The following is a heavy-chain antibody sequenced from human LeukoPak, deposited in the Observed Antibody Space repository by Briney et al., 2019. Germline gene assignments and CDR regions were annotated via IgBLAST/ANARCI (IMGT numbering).Heavy chain of an antibody. V-gene: IGHV3-30*02. Sequence: QTGGSLRLSCAASGFTFSSYAMHWVRQAPGKGLEWVAFIRYDGSNKYYADSVKGRFTISRDNSKNKLYLQMNSLRAEDTAVYYCAKGYYGSGSYGWFDYWGQGTLVTVSS. CDR2: IRYDGSNK. J-gene: IGHJ4*02. CDR1: GFTFSSYA. CDR3: AKGYYGSGSYGWFDY. D-gene: IGHD3-10*01.